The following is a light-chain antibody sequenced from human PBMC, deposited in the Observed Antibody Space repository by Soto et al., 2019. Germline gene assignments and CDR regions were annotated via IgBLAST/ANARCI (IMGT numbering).Light chain of an antibody. CDR3: HQSYSTQYT. CDR1: QSISSY. CDR2: AAS. J-gene: IGKJ2*01. Sequence: DIQMTQSPSSLSASVGDRVTITCRASQSISSYLNWYQQKPGKAPKLLIYAASSLQSGVPSRFSGSGSGTDFTLTISSLQPEDFATYYSHQSYSTQYTFGQGTKLEIK. V-gene: IGKV1-39*01.